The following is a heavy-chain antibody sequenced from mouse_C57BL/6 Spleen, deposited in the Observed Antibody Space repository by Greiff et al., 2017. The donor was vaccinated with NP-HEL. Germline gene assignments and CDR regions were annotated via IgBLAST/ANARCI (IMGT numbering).Heavy chain of an antibody. V-gene: IGHV1-52*01. CDR3: ARTLYYGSSYFDC. CDR1: GYTFTSYW. CDR2: IDPSDSET. Sequence: QVQLKQPGAELVRPGSSVKLSCKASGYTFTSYWMHWVKQRPIQGLEWIGNIDPSDSETHYNQKFKDKATLTVDKSSSTAYMQLSSLTSEDSAVYYCARTLYYGSSYFDCWGQGTTLTVSS. J-gene: IGHJ2*01. D-gene: IGHD1-1*01.